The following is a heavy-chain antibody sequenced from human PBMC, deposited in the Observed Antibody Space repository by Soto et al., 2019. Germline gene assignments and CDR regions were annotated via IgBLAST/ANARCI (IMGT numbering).Heavy chain of an antibody. CDR2: IYYSGST. V-gene: IGHV4-39*01. J-gene: IGHJ4*02. Sequence: PSETLSLTCTVSGGSISSSSYYWGWIRQPPGKGLDWIGSIYYSGSTYYNPSLKSRVTISVDTSKNQFSLKLSSVTAADTAVYYCARRSAKDSSGYYPYFDYWGQGTLVTVSS. CDR3: ARRSAKDSSGYYPYFDY. CDR1: GGSISSSSYY. D-gene: IGHD3-22*01.